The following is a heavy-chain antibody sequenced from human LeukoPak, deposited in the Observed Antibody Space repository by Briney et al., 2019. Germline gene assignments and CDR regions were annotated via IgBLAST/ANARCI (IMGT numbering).Heavy chain of an antibody. CDR3: ARQGPLSGDAFDI. Sequence: GESLKISCKGAGYSFTSYWIGWVRQKPGKGLEWMGIIYPGDSDTKYSPSFQGQVTFSADKSISTAYLHWNSLNASDTAMYYCARQGPLSGDAFDIWAKGHWSPSLQ. D-gene: IGHD1-26*01. CDR2: IYPGDSDT. V-gene: IGHV5-51*01. J-gene: IGHJ3*02. CDR1: GYSFTSYW.